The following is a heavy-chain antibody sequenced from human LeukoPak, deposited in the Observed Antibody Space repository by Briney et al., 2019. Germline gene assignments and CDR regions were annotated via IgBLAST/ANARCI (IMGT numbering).Heavy chain of an antibody. CDR1: GGSFSGYY. CDR2: IDHRGST. V-gene: IGHV4-34*01. D-gene: IGHD6-19*01. Sequence: SETLSLTCAVYGGSFSGYYWSWIRQPPGKGLEWIGEIDHRGSTNYNPSLKRRVTILKDTSKNQFSLKLRSVTVADTAVYYCARVKPVAGTLPHLLDYWGQGTLVTVSS. CDR3: ARVKPVAGTLPHLLDY. J-gene: IGHJ4*02.